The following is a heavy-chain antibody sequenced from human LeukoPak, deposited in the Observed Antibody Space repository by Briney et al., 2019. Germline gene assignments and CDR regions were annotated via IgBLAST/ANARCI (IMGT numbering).Heavy chain of an antibody. V-gene: IGHV4-31*03. CDR2: IYYSGST. CDR1: GGSISSGGYY. Sequence: SETLSLTCTVSGGSISSGGYYWSWIRQHPGKGLEWIGYIYYSGSTYYNPFLKSRVTISVDTSKNQFSLKLSSVTAADTAVYYCARLHYDIYGFDYWGQGTLVTVSS. D-gene: IGHD3-9*01. CDR3: ARLHYDIYGFDY. J-gene: IGHJ4*02.